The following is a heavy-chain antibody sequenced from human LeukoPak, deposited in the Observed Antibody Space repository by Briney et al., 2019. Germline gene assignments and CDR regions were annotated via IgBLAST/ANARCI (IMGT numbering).Heavy chain of an antibody. CDR1: GFTFDDYA. J-gene: IGHJ5*02. D-gene: IGHD5-12*01. CDR2: ISWNSGSI. V-gene: IGHV3-9*01. Sequence: GGSLRLSCAASGFTFDDYAMHWVRQAPGKGLEWVSGISWNSGSIGYADSVKGRFTISRDNAKNSLYLQMNSLRAEDTALYYCAKFPSDSGYDLGPWGQGTLVTVSS. CDR3: AKFPSDSGYDLGP.